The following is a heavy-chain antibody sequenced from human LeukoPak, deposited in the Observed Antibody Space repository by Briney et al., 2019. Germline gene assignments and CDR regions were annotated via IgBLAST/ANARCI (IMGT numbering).Heavy chain of an antibody. V-gene: IGHV3-23*01. CDR2: ISDSGINT. CDR1: GFTFNTYA. CDR3: AKYLRETGGPTYVFDY. J-gene: IGHJ4*02. D-gene: IGHD1-26*01. Sequence: PGGSLRLSCAASGFTFNTYAMTWVRQAPGKGLQWVSAISDSGINTYYADSVKGRFTISRDNSKNTLYLQMNSLRAEDTAVYYFAKYLRETGGPTYVFDYWGPGTLVAVSS.